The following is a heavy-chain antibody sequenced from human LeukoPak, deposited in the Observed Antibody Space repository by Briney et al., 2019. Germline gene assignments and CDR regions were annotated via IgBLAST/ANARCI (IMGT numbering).Heavy chain of an antibody. V-gene: IGHV3-30*02. J-gene: IGHJ4*02. Sequence: GGSLRLSCAASGFTFSSYGMHWVRQAPGKGLEWVAFIRFDGSNKYYADSVKGRFTISRDNSKNTLYLQMNSLRADDTAVYYCAEDLRVYFSGYGGGDYFDYWGQGTLVTVSS. CDR1: GFTFSSYG. CDR3: AEDLRVYFSGYGGGDYFDY. D-gene: IGHD5-12*01. CDR2: IRFDGSNK.